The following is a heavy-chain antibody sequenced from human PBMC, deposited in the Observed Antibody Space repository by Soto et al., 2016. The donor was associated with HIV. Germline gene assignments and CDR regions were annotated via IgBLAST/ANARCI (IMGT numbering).Heavy chain of an antibody. D-gene: IGHD2-21*02. J-gene: IGHJ6*02. CDR1: GFTFSNAW. CDR2: IKTKTDDGTT. V-gene: IGHV3-15*01. CDR3: NTGTDRGLTYYYYYGMDV. Sequence: EVQLVESGGGLVKPGGSLRLSCAASGFTFSNAWMTWVRQAPGKGLEWVGRIKTKTDDGTTDYAAPVKGRFTISRDDSKSTLYLQMNSLKTEDTAVYYCNTGTDRGLTYYYYYGMDVWGQGTSVTVSS.